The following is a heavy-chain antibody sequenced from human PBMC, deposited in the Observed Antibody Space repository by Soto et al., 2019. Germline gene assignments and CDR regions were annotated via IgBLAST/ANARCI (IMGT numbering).Heavy chain of an antibody. CDR1: GFTFSSSW. V-gene: IGHV3-74*01. CDR3: ARDWGYSPDY. D-gene: IGHD5-18*01. CDR2: LNSDGSET. J-gene: IGHJ4*02. Sequence: EVELVESGGGLVQPGGSLRLSCAASGFTFSSSWMHWVRQAPGKGLVWVSYLNSDGSETRYADSVKGRFTISRDNAKNTLSLQMNSLRAEDTALYYCARDWGYSPDYWGQGTLVTVSS.